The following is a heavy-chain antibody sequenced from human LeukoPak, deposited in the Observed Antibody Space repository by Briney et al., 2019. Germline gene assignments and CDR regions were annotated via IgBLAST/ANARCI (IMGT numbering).Heavy chain of an antibody. D-gene: IGHD5-12*01. J-gene: IGHJ4*02. V-gene: IGHV3-7*03. CDR2: IKQDGSEK. CDR1: GFTFSSYW. CDR3: ARRYNGYDWYFDY. Sequence: PGGSLRLSCAASGFTFSSYWMSWVRQAPGKGLEWVANIKQDGSEKYYVDSVKGRFTISRDNAKNSLYLQMNSLRAEDTAVYYCARRYNGYDWYFDYWGQGTLVTVSS.